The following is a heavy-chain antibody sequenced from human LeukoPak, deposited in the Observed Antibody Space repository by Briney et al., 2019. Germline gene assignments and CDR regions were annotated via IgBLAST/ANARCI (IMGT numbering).Heavy chain of an antibody. V-gene: IGHV3-30*02. CDR1: GFTFSSYG. D-gene: IGHD3-3*01. CDR2: IRYDGSDK. J-gene: IGHJ4*02. Sequence: PGGSLRLSCAASGFTFSSYGMHWVRQAPGKGLEWVAFIRYDGSDKYYADSVKGRFTISRDNSKNTLYLQMNSLRAEDTAVYYCAKDSITIFGVALYYFDYWGQGTLVTVSS. CDR3: AKDSITIFGVALYYFDY.